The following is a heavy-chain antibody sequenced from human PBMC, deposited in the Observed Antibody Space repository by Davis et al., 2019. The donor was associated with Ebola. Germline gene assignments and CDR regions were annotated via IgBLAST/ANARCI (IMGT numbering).Heavy chain of an antibody. V-gene: IGHV3-71*01. Sequence: GESLKISCAASGFTFSSYSMNWVRQAPGKGLEWVGFIRSKAYGGTTEYAASVRGRFTISRDDSKDALDLQMNSLRIEDTAVYYCVTENWYRFESWGQGTLVTVSS. CDR3: VTENWYRFES. J-gene: IGHJ4*02. CDR2: IRSKAYGGTT. CDR1: GFTFSSYS. D-gene: IGHD1/OR15-1a*01.